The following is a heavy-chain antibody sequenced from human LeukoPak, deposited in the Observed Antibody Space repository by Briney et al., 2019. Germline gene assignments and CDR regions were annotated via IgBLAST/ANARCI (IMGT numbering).Heavy chain of an antibody. D-gene: IGHD2-21*02. J-gene: IGHJ4*02. CDR2: ISAYIGNT. V-gene: IGHV1-18*01. CDR1: GYTFTSYG. Sequence: ASVTVSCKPSGYTFTSYGISWVRQAPGHGLERMGWISAYIGNTNYAQKLQGRVTMTTDTSTSTAYMELSSLRSDDTAVYYCARGGDCSPFDYGGQGTLVTVSS. CDR3: ARGGDCSPFDY.